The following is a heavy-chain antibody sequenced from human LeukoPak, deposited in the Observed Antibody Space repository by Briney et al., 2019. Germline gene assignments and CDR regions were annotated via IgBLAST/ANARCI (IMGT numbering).Heavy chain of an antibody. CDR1: GYDFVKYD. CDR3: ARDNRVRGTEFMDF. Sequence: GASVKVSCKASGYDFVKYDITWVRQAPGQGLQWMGWISGYSGDTNNTQSLQGRVTMTTDTSTTTAYLELRNLRSDDTAVYYCARDNRVRGTEFMDFGGQGTLVTVSP. D-gene: IGHD1-14*01. CDR2: ISGYSGDT. V-gene: IGHV1-18*01. J-gene: IGHJ4*02.